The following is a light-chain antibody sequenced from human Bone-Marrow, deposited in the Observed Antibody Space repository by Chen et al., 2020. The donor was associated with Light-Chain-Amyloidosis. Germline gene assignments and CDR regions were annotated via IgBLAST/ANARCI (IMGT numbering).Light chain of an antibody. CDR3: SSYTLTNTLV. CDR1: SSDVGGDTH. V-gene: IGLV2-14*01. J-gene: IGLJ1*01. Sequence: QSALTKPASVSGSPAQSITISCTGTSSDVGGDTHVSSSQQHPDKARKLMLYDVTNRPSWVPDRFAGSSSDYTASLTISGLQPEDEADYFCSSYTLTNTLVFGRGTRVTVL. CDR2: DVT.